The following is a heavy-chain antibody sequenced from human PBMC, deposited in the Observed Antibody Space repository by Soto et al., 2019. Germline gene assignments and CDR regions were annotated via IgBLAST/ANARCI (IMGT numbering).Heavy chain of an antibody. CDR2: IIPILGIA. V-gene: IGHV1-69*08. CDR1: GGTFSSYT. D-gene: IGHD6-19*01. J-gene: IGHJ3*02. Sequence: QVQLVQSGAEVKKPGSSVKVSCKASGGTFSSYTISWVRQAPGQGLEWMGRIIPILGIANYAQKFQGRVKITADKSTSTAYLELSSLRSEETAVYYCARDLGSNGQCAFEIWCQGTIVTDSS. CDR3: ARDLGSNGQCAFEI.